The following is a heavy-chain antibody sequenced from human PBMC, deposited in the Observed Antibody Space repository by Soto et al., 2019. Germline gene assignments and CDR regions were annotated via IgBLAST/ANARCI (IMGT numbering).Heavy chain of an antibody. J-gene: IGHJ4*02. CDR1: GFMFSAYW. CDR2: ISGGASDK. Sequence: EVQLVESGGGLVQPGGSLRLSCEASGFMFSAYWMSWVRQDPRKGLEWGATISGGASDKFYVDSVKGRFTISRDDAKNSLYLQMNSLRDEDTAVYYCVREDWHLFDHWGQGTLVSVSS. V-gene: IGHV3-7*01. D-gene: IGHD2-21*01. CDR3: VREDWHLFDH.